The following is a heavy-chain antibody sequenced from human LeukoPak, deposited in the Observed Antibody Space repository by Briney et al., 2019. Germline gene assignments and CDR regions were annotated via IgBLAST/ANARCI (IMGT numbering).Heavy chain of an antibody. CDR1: GYTFTSYD. CDR2: MNPNSGNT. J-gene: IGHJ6*02. CDR3: ARGGGYCSSTSCSHGGMDV. V-gene: IGHV1-8*01. D-gene: IGHD2-2*01. Sequence: ASVKVSCKASGYTFTSYDINWVRQATGQGLEWMGWMNPNSGNTGYAQKFQGRVTMTRNTSISTAYMELSSLRSEDTAVYYCARGGGYCSSTSCSHGGMDVWGQGTTVTVSS.